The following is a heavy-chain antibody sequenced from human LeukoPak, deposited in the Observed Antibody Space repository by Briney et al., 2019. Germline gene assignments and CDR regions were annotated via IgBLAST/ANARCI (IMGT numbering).Heavy chain of an antibody. V-gene: IGHV3-23*01. CDR1: GFSVSSFG. CDR2: ISLNGETT. CDR3: AQGFSSGWYPY. J-gene: IGHJ4*02. Sequence: GGSLRLSCAVSGFSVSSFGMSWVRQAPGTGLEWISAISLNGETTWYADSVKGRFTISRDNSKNTLYLQLTSLRAEDTAVYYCAQGFSSGWYPYWGQGSLVSVSS. D-gene: IGHD6-19*01.